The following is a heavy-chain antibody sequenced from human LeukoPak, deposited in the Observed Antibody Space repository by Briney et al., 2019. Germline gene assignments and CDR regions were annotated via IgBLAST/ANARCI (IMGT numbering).Heavy chain of an antibody. V-gene: IGHV3-7*03. CDR3: ARESRGIAAAGTSLAVGWYFDY. CDR1: GFTFSSYW. J-gene: IGHJ4*02. D-gene: IGHD6-13*01. CDR2: IKQDGSEK. Sequence: GGSLRLSCAASGFTFSSYWMSWVRQAPGKGLEWVANIKQDGSEKYYVDSVKGRFTISRDNAKNSLYLQMNSLRAVDTAVYYCARESRGIAAAGTSLAVGWYFDYWGQGTLVTVSS.